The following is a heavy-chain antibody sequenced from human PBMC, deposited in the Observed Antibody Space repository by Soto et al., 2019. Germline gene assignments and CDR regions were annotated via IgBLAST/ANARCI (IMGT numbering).Heavy chain of an antibody. D-gene: IGHD2-15*01. CDR1: GYTFPNYG. J-gene: IGHJ6*02. Sequence: QVQLVQSGAEVKKPGASVKVSCKASGYTFPNYGISWVRQAPGQGLEWMGWISAYNGNTNYAQKLQGRVTMTTDTPTDTAYMELRSLRSDDTAVYYCARDWGNCTGGSCYSDYYYYYGMDVWGQGTTVTVSS. CDR2: ISAYNGNT. V-gene: IGHV1-18*01. CDR3: ARDWGNCTGGSCYSDYYYYYGMDV.